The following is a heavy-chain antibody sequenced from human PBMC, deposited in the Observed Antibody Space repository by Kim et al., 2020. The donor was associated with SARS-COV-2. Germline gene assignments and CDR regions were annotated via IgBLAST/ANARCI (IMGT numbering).Heavy chain of an antibody. CDR1: GGSISSYY. D-gene: IGHD5-18*01. CDR3: ARAHGYSYAFDY. Sequence: SETLSLTCTVSGGSISSYYWSWIRQPPGKGLEWIGYIYYSGSTNYNPSLKSRVTISVDTSKNQFSLKLSSVTAADTAVYYCARAHGYSYAFDYWGQGTLVTVSS. J-gene: IGHJ4*02. CDR2: IYYSGST. V-gene: IGHV4-59*13.